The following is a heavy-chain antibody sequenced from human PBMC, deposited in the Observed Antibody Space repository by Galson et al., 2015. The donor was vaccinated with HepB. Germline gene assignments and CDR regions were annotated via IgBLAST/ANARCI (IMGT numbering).Heavy chain of an antibody. CDR3: VKGGGYSAIRGRGGFDS. CDR1: GFTFNSYS. J-gene: IGHJ4*02. Sequence: SLRLSCAASGFTFNSYSMHWVRQAPGKGLQWVAVITYDGTNKFYARSVKGRFTISRDHSGNTLFLHMNSLRPEETALYYCVKGGGYSAIRGRGGFDSWGQGALVTVSA. CDR2: ITYDGTNK. D-gene: IGHD5-12*01. V-gene: IGHV3-30*04.